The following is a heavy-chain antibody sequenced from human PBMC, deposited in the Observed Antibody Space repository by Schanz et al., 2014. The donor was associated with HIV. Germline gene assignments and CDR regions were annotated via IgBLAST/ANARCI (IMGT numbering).Heavy chain of an antibody. V-gene: IGHV3-30*03. J-gene: IGHJ6*02. CDR1: RFTFSSYG. CDR2: ISYDGSNK. CDR3: ARVANWDYYGMDV. Sequence: QVQLVESGGGVVQPGRSLRLSCAASRFTFSSYGMHWVRQAPGKGLEGVAFISYDGSNKYYADSVKGRFTISRDISKNTLFLQMNSLRGEDTAVYYCARVANWDYYGMDVWGRGTTVTVSS. D-gene: IGHD3-16*01.